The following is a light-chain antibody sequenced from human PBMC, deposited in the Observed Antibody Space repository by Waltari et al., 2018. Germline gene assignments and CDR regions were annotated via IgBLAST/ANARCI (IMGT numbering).Light chain of an antibody. CDR3: SSQSSNNVVL. J-gene: IGLJ2*01. CDR1: SSDVGGDDS. V-gene: IGLV2-14*01. CDR2: DVS. Sequence: QSALTQPASVSGSPGQSVTISCTGTSSDVGGDDSVSWYQEHPGQAPRVIIYDVSNRPSGLSDRFSGSKSGNTASLTISGLQAEDEATYYCSSQSSNNVVLFGGGTKLTVL.